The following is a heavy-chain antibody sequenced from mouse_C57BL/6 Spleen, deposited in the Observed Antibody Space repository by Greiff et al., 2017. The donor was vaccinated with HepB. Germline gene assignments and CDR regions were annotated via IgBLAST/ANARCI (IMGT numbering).Heavy chain of an antibody. V-gene: IGHV5-17*01. Sequence: EVHLVESGGGLVKPGGSLKLSCAASGFTFSDYGMHWVRQAPEKGLEWVAYISSGSSTIYYADTVKGRFTISRDNAKNTLFLQMTSLRSEDTAMYYCARETTVVAHWYFDVWGTGTTVTVAS. J-gene: IGHJ1*03. D-gene: IGHD1-1*01. CDR3: ARETTVVAHWYFDV. CDR2: ISSGSSTI. CDR1: GFTFSDYG.